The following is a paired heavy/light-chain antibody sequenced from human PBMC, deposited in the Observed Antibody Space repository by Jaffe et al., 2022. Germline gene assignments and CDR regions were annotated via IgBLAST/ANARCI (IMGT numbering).Heavy chain of an antibody. V-gene: IGHV3-9*01. Sequence: EVQLVESGGGLVQPGRSLRLSCAASGFIFDDYAMHWVRQAPGKGLEWVSGISWNSGDIGYVDSVKGRFTISRDSAKKSLYLQMNSLRVEDTALYYCAKDRGSSGWLHWMNAFDIWGQGTLVTVSS. CDR3: AKDRGSSGWLHWMNAFDI. D-gene: IGHD6-19*01. CDR2: ISWNSGDI. J-gene: IGHJ3*02. CDR1: GFIFDDYA.
Light chain of an antibody. CDR3: QQYNNYSWT. CDR2: KAS. CDR1: QSISSW. Sequence: DIQMTQSPSTLSASVGDRVTITCRASQSISSWLAWYQQKPGKAPRLLIYKASILESGVPSRFSGSGSGTEFTLTISSLQPDDFATYYCQQYNNYSWTFGQGTKVEIK. J-gene: IGKJ1*01. V-gene: IGKV1-5*03.